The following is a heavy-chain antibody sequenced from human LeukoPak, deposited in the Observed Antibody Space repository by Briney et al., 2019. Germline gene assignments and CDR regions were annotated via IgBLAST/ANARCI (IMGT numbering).Heavy chain of an antibody. Sequence: GGSLRLSCAAAGFTFSSYGMHWVRQAPGKGLEWVAIMWYDGSNKYYTDSVKGRFTISRDNSKNTLYLQMNSLRVEDTAVYYCAREDTALVIAYWGQGTLVTVSS. CDR2: MWYDGSNK. CDR1: GFTFSSYG. D-gene: IGHD5-18*01. J-gene: IGHJ4*02. V-gene: IGHV3-33*01. CDR3: AREDTALVIAY.